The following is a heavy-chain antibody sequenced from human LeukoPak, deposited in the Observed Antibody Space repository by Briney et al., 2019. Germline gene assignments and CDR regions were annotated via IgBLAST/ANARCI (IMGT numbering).Heavy chain of an antibody. D-gene: IGHD3-9*01. CDR2: ISAYNGNT. Sequence: GASVKVSCKASGYTFTSSGISWVRQAPGQGLEWMGWISAYNGNTNYAQKLQGRVTMTTDTSTSTAYMELRSLRSDDTAVYYCAREGFEVYDILTGYYIFDPWGQGTLVTVSS. V-gene: IGHV1-18*01. J-gene: IGHJ5*02. CDR3: AREGFEVYDILTGYYIFDP. CDR1: GYTFTSSG.